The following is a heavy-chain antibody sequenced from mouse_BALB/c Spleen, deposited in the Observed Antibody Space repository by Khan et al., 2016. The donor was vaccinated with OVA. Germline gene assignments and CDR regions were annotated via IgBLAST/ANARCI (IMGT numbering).Heavy chain of an antibody. D-gene: IGHD1-2*01. J-gene: IGHJ4*01. CDR2: IDPANGNT. CDR1: AFNIKDTY. CDR3: ADSLLLYAVDY. Sequence: VQLQQSGAELMKPGASVKLSCTVSAFNIKDTYMHWVRQRPEQALEWIGRIDPANGNTKYDPKFQGKATMTADTSSNTAYLQLSSLTSEDTAVYYCADSLLLYAVDYWGQGTSVTVSS. V-gene: IGHV14-3*02.